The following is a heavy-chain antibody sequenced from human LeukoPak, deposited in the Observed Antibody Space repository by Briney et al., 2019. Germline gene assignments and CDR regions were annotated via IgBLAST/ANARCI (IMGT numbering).Heavy chain of an antibody. D-gene: IGHD6-13*01. J-gene: IGHJ4*02. CDR3: ARLTSAAAGLFDY. Sequence: AGSLRLSCAASGFTFSSCSMNWVRQAPGKGLEWVSSISSSSSDIYYADSVKGRFTISRDNAKNSLYLQMNSLRAEDTAVYYCARLTSAAAGLFDYWGQGTLVTVSS. V-gene: IGHV3-21*01. CDR2: ISSSSSDI. CDR1: GFTFSSCS.